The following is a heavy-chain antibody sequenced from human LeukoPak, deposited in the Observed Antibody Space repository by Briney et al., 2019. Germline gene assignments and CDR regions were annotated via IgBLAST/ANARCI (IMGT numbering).Heavy chain of an antibody. Sequence: SETLSLTCTVSGGSISTYYWTWIRQPPGKGLEWIGYIYHSGSTKYNSSLKSRVTMSVDTSKNQFSLKLSSVTAADTAVYYCARGHSIEPYYYYYYMDVWGKGTTVTVSS. V-gene: IGHV4-59*01. J-gene: IGHJ6*03. CDR2: IYHSGST. D-gene: IGHD4-11*01. CDR3: ARGHSIEPYYYYYYMDV. CDR1: GGSISTYY.